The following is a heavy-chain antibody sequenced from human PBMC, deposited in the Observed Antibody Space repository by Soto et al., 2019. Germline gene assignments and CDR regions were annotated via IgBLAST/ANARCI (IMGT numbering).Heavy chain of an antibody. CDR3: SRGGATKIVVTAYHGMAV. V-gene: IGHV1-69*12. D-gene: IGHD2-21*02. J-gene: IGHJ6*02. CDR2: IIPVFGTA. Sequence: QVQLVQSGAEVKKPGSSVRVSCKASGGTLRNYGISWVRQAPGQGLEWMGGIIPVFGTANYAQKFQGRVTYTADETTSTEYRDGASRRAEDTGAYYCSRGGATKIVVTAYHGMAVWGQGTTVTVSS. CDR1: GGTLRNYG.